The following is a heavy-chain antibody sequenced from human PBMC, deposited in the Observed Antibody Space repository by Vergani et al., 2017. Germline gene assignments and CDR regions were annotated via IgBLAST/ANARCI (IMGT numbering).Heavy chain of an antibody. J-gene: IGHJ5*02. CDR3: ASAGPSGGWFDP. D-gene: IGHD1-26*01. V-gene: IGHV1-69*02. Sequence: QVQLVQSGAEVKKPGSSVKVSCKASGGTFSSYTISWVRQAPGQGLEWMGRIIPILGIANYAQKFQGRVTITADNSTSTAYMELSSLRSEDPAVYYCASAGPSGGWFDPWGQGTLVTVSS. CDR1: GGTFSSYT. CDR2: IIPILGIA.